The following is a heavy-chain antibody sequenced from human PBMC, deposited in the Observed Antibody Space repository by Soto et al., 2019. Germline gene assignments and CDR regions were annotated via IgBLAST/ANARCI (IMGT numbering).Heavy chain of an antibody. J-gene: IGHJ4*02. CDR3: ARDGKGYDSSGYYSRFDY. Sequence: ASVNVSCKSSGYTFTSYYIHWVRQAPGQGLEWMGIINPSGGSTSYAQKFQGRVTMTRDTSTSTVYMELSSLRSEDTAVYYCARDGKGYDSSGYYSRFDYWGQGTLVTVSS. D-gene: IGHD3-22*01. CDR1: GYTFTSYY. V-gene: IGHV1-46*01. CDR2: INPSGGST.